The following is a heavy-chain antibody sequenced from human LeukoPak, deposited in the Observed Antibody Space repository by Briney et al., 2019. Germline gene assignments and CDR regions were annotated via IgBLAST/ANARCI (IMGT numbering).Heavy chain of an antibody. CDR1: GLPIGDFA. V-gene: IGHV3-43*02. Sequence: PGGSLRLSCVASGLPIGDFAMHWDRQAPGQGLEWVSLISGDGVSTFFADSVKGRFSISRDNSKNSLFLEMSSLRTEDTAMYYCARESGKFDYWGQGTLVAVSS. J-gene: IGHJ4*02. CDR3: ARESGKFDY. CDR2: ISGDGVST.